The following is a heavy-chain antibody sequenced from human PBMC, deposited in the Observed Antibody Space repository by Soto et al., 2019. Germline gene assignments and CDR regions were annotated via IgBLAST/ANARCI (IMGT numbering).Heavy chain of an antibody. CDR1: GFTFSSYA. D-gene: IGHD6-6*01. J-gene: IGHJ5*02. V-gene: IGHV3-23*01. CDR2: ISGSGGST. Sequence: GGSLRLSCAASGFTFSSYAMSWVRQAPGNGLEWVSAISGSGGSTYYADSVKGRFTISRDNSKNTLYLQMNSLRAEDTAVYYCAKDYEYSSSSANWFVPWGQGTLVTVSS. CDR3: AKDYEYSSSSANWFVP.